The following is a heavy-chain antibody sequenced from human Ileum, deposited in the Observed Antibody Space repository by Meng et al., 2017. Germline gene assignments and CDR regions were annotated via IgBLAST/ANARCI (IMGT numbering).Heavy chain of an antibody. CDR2: INTDNGET. V-gene: IGHV1-3*04. J-gene: IGHJ4*02. CDR3: ARERQTSGEDY. D-gene: IGHD2-15*01. CDR1: GYTFTNYA. Sequence: QVRRVQAGAGVKKPVASVNVSCKASGYTFTNYAIQWVRQAPGQRLEWVGWINTDNGETTYSQNFQDRVTLNRDTSAGTVYMYLNSLISEDTAIYYCARERQTSGEDYWGQGTLVTVSS.